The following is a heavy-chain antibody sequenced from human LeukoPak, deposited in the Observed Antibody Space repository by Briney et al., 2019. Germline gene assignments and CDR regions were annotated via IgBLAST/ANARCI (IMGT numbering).Heavy chain of an antibody. J-gene: IGHJ4*02. D-gene: IGHD3-16*01. V-gene: IGHV3-30*02. CDR3: ARDGVALD. CDR2: IRYDGSNK. CDR1: GFTFSSYG. Sequence: PGGSLRLSCAASGFTFSSYGMHWVRQAPGKGLEWVAFIRYDGSNKYYADSVKGRFTISRDNAKNSLYLQMNSLRAEDTAVYYCARDGVALDWGQGTLVTVSS.